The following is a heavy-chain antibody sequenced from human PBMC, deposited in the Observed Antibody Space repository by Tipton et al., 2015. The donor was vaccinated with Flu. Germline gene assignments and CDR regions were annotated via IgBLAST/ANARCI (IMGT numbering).Heavy chain of an antibody. Sequence: SLRLSCAVSGFTFSDHWMSWVRQAPGKGLEWVANIKQDGSEKYYVDSVKGRFTISRDNAKNSLYLQMNSLRAEDTAVYYCARAMDVWGKGTTVTVSS. CDR3: ARAMDV. CDR1: GFTFSDHW. CDR2: IKQDGSEK. J-gene: IGHJ6*03. V-gene: IGHV3-7*03.